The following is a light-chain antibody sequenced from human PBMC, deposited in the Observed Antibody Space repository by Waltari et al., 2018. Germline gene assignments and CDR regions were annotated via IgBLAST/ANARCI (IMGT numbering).Light chain of an antibody. CDR3: TAWDDSLTGVL. J-gene: IGLJ2*01. CDR1: SSHLGSNF. CDR2: KNN. V-gene: IGLV1-47*01. Sequence: QAVLTQPPSASGTPGQRVSISCSGGSSHLGSNFVYWYQQLPGMAPKLLIYKNNQRPSGVPDRFSGSKSGTSASLVISGLRSEDEAHYYCTAWDDSLTGVLFGEGTKLTV.